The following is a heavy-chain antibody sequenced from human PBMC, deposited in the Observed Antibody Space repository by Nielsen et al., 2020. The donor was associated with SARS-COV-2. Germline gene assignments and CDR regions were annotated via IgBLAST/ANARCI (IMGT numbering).Heavy chain of an antibody. Sequence: SETLSLTCAVFGGSFSAYSWSRVRWPPGPGLTWIGEINHSGLSNFNPSLKSRVAISVETSKRQFSLKLTYVTAADTAVYYCARAPDYDILTGSYADGFDVWGLGTTVTVSS. CDR1: GGSFSAYS. CDR2: INHSGLS. V-gene: IGHV4-34*01. CDR3: ARAPDYDILTGSYADGFDV. D-gene: IGHD3-9*01. J-gene: IGHJ3*01.